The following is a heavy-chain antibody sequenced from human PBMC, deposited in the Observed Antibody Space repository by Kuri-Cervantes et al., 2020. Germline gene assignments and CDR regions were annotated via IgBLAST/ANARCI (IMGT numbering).Heavy chain of an antibody. Sequence: SETLSLTCAVYDGSFSVYYWNWIRQSPGKGLEWIGEINHGGSTNYNPSLKSRVTISVDTSKNQFSLKLNSVTAADTAVYHCARGRPAVAATSPNDLDYWGQGTLVTVSS. CDR2: INHGGST. CDR1: DGSFSVYY. V-gene: IGHV4-34*01. J-gene: IGHJ4*02. CDR3: ARGRPAVAATSPNDLDY. D-gene: IGHD6-19*01.